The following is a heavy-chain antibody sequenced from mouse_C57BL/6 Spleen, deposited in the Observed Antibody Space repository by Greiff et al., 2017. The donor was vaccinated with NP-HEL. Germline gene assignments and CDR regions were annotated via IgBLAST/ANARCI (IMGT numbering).Heavy chain of an antibody. J-gene: IGHJ4*01. CDR2: ISDGGSYT. CDR3: ARDWDIYAMDY. CDR1: GFTFSSYA. Sequence: EVKVEESGGGLVKPGGSLKLSCAASGFTFSSYAMSWVRQTPEKRLEWVATISDGGSYTYYPDNVKGRFTISRDNAKNNLYLQMSHLKSEDTAMYYCARDWDIYAMDYWGQGTSVTVSS. V-gene: IGHV5-4*01. D-gene: IGHD3-3*01.